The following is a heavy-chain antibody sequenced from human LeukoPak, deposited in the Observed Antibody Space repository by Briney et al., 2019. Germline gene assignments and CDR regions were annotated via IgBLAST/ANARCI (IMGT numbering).Heavy chain of an antibody. Sequence: SETLSLTCTVSGGSISSYYWSWIRQPPGKGPEWIGYIYYSGSTNYSPSLKSRVTISVDTSKNQFSLKLSSVTAADTAVYYCARLGAQEGNWFDPWGQGTLVTVSS. V-gene: IGHV4-59*01. CDR1: GGSISSYY. CDR3: ARLGAQEGNWFDP. CDR2: IYYSGST. J-gene: IGHJ5*02.